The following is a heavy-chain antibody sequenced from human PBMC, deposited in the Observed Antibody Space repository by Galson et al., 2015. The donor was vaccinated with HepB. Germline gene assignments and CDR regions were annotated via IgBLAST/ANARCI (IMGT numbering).Heavy chain of an antibody. CDR1: GFTFSSYS. V-gene: IGHV3-21*01. D-gene: IGHD3-16*01. CDR2: ISSSSSYI. CDR3: ARAGDYHYYYYGMDV. J-gene: IGHJ6*02. Sequence: SLRLSCAASGFTFSSYSMNWVRQAPGKGLEWVSSISSSSSYIYYADSVKGRFTISRDNAKNSLYLQMNSLRAEDTAVYYCARAGDYHYYYYGMDVWGQGTTVTVSS.